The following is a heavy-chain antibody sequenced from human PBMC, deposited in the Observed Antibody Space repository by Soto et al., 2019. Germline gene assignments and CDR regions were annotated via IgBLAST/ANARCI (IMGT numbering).Heavy chain of an antibody. CDR2: VIPFFGKT. D-gene: IGHD3-16*01. CDR1: GGPFSHYA. Sequence: QLVQSGAEVKKPGSSVKVSCKASGGPFSHYAFSWVRLAPGQGLEWMGAVIPFFGKTNYAQKFQGLVTMIADEPTSTGYMDGSRMKPEDVAVYYFASGGPSSLGKAFENWGQGTRFTVS. CDR3: ASGGPSSLGKAFEN. J-gene: IGHJ4*02. V-gene: IGHV1-69*01.